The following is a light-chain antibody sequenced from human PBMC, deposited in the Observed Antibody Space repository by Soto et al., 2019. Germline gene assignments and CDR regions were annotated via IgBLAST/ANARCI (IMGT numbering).Light chain of an antibody. CDR3: QQYNTYST. CDR2: KAS. CDR1: QSIGTW. V-gene: IGKV1-5*03. Sequence: DIQMTQSPSTLSASVGDRVTITCRASQSIGTWLAWYQQKPGKAPNLLIYKASTLESGFPSRFSGSGSGTEFTLTISSLQPDDFAPYYCQQYNTYSTFGQGTKVEIK. J-gene: IGKJ1*01.